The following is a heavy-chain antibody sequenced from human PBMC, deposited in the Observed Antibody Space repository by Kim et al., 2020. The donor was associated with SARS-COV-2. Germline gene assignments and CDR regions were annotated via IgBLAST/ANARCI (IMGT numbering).Heavy chain of an antibody. Sequence: GGSLRLSCAASGFTFDDYAMHWVRQAPGKGLEWVSGISWDSGSIGYADSVKGRFTISRDNAKNSLYLQMNSLRAEDTAMYYCAKDSGTGFGYGGFGTWGQGTLGTVSS. CDR1: GFTFDDYA. CDR3: AKDSGTGFGYGGFGT. D-gene: IGHD3-10*01. J-gene: IGHJ5*02. CDR2: ISWDSGSI. V-gene: IGHV3-9*01.